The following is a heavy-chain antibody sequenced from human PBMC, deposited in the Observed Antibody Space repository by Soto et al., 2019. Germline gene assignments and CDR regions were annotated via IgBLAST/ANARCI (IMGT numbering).Heavy chain of an antibody. CDR1: GFTFSSYA. J-gene: IGHJ6*03. V-gene: IGHV3-23*01. Sequence: GGSLRLSCAASGFTFSSYAMSWVRQAPGKGLEWVSAISGSGGSTYYADSVKGRFTISRDNSKNTLYLQMNSLRAEDTAVYYCARHVGYCSGGSCYSKGYYYYMDVWGKGTTVTVSS. D-gene: IGHD2-15*01. CDR2: ISGSGGST. CDR3: ARHVGYCSGGSCYSKGYYYYMDV.